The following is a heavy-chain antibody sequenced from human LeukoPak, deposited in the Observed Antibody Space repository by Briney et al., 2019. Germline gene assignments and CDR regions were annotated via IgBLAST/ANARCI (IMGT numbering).Heavy chain of an antibody. Sequence: GGSLRLSCAASGFTFSSYGMHWVRQAPGKGLEWVAFIRYDGSNKYYADSVKGRFTISRDNSKNTLYPQMNSLRAEDTAVYYCAKRDIVATGYYYFDYWGQGTLVTVSS. CDR3: AKRDIVATGYYYFDY. J-gene: IGHJ4*02. V-gene: IGHV3-30*02. D-gene: IGHD5-12*01. CDR1: GFTFSSYG. CDR2: IRYDGSNK.